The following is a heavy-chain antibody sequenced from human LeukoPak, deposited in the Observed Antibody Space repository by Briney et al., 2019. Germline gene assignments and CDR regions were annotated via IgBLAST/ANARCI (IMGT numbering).Heavy chain of an antibody. CDR3: AKDHVGPTMIVVAFDY. V-gene: IGHV3-23*01. CDR1: GFTFSSYA. Sequence: GGSLRLSCAASGFTFSSYAVSWVRQAPGKGLEWVSAISGSGGSTYYADSVKGRFTISRDNSKNTLYLQMNSLRAEDTAVYYCAKDHVGPTMIVVAFDYWGQGTLVTVSS. D-gene: IGHD3-22*01. J-gene: IGHJ4*02. CDR2: ISGSGGST.